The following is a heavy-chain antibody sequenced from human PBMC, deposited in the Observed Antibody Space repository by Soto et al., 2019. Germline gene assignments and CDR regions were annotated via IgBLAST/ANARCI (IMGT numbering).Heavy chain of an antibody. CDR1: GFTFSSYA. Sequence: PGGSLRLSCAASGFTFSSYAMSWVRQSPGKGLEWVSAISGSGGSTYYADSVKGRFTISRDNSKNTLYLQMNSLRAEDTAVYYCAKATGYSSGPGDYWGQGTLVTVSS. CDR3: AKATGYSSGPGDY. J-gene: IGHJ4*02. CDR2: ISGSGGST. V-gene: IGHV3-23*01. D-gene: IGHD6-19*01.